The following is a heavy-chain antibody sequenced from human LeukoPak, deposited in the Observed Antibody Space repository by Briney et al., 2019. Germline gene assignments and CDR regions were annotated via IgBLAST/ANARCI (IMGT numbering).Heavy chain of an antibody. Sequence: SETLSLTCAVYGGSFSGYYWSWIRQPPGKGLEWIGEINHSGSTNYNPSLKSRVTISVDTSKNQFSLKLSSVTAAGTAVYYCARCYYGSGSYYNTWGQGTLVTVSS. D-gene: IGHD3-10*01. CDR1: GGSFSGYY. CDR2: INHSGST. CDR3: ARCYYGSGSYYNT. J-gene: IGHJ5*02. V-gene: IGHV4-34*01.